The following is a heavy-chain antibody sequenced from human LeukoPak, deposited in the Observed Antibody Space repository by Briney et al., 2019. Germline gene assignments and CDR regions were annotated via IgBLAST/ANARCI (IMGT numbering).Heavy chain of an antibody. CDR3: ALRSSTSWCLRD. V-gene: IGHV3-53*01. D-gene: IGHD2-2*01. CDR2: IYSGGNT. J-gene: IGHJ4*02. Sequence: GGSLRLSCAASGFTVSSNYVSWVRQAPGKGLEWVSVIYSGGNTYYADSVKGRFTISRDNSKNTLYLQMNSLRAEDTAVYYCALRSSTSWCLRDWGQGTLVTVSS. CDR1: GFTVSSNY.